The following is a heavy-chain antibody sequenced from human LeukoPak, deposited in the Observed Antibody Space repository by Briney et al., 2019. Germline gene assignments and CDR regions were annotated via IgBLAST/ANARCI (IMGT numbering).Heavy chain of an antibody. CDR2: IRYDGSNK. Sequence: GGSLRLSCAASGFTFSSYGMHWVRQAPGKGLEWVAFIRYDGSNKYYADSVKGRFTISRDNSKNTLYLQMNSLRAEDTAVYYCAKDIGYSSGWANDYWGQGTLVTVSS. J-gene: IGHJ4*02. D-gene: IGHD6-19*01. CDR1: GFTFSSYG. CDR3: AKDIGYSSGWANDY. V-gene: IGHV3-30*02.